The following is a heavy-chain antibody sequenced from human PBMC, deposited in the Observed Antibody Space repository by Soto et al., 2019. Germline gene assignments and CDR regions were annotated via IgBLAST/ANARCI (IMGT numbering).Heavy chain of an antibody. D-gene: IGHD2-21*02. CDR1: GYTFSRYG. Sequence: ASVKVSCKASGYTFSRYGMTWVRQAPGEGLEWLGWINTNNGDTSYAQKVQFRVTLTTDTSTNTAYMELKSLRSDDAAVYYCVRDEYGGDSGGYGMDVWGQGTTVTVSS. V-gene: IGHV1-18*01. CDR2: INTNNGDT. J-gene: IGHJ6*02. CDR3: VRDEYGGDSGGYGMDV.